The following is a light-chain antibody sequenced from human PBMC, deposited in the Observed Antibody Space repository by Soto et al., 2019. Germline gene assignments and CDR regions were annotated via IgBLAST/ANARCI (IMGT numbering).Light chain of an antibody. V-gene: IGKV3D-15*01. Sequence: EIGMTQSPATLSVSPGERATLSCRASQSVSSNLAWYQQKPGQAPRLLIYGASRRATGIPDRFSGSGSGTDFTLTISRLEPEDLAVYYCQQYDNSVWTFGQGTKVDIK. CDR3: QQYDNSVWT. J-gene: IGKJ1*01. CDR1: QSVSSN. CDR2: GAS.